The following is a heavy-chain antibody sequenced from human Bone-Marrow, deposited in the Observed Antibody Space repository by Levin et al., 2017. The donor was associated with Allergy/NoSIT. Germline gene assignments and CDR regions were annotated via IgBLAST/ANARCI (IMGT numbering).Heavy chain of an antibody. CDR2: INPNSGGT. Sequence: ASVKVSCKASGYTFTGYYMHWVRQAPGQGLEWMGWINPNSGGTNYAQKFQGWVTMTRDTSISTAYMELSRLRSDDTAVYYCARDPLPYSSGWPEWYNWFDPWGQGTLVTVSS. D-gene: IGHD6-19*01. J-gene: IGHJ5*02. CDR3: ARDPLPYSSGWPEWYNWFDP. V-gene: IGHV1-2*04. CDR1: GYTFTGYY.